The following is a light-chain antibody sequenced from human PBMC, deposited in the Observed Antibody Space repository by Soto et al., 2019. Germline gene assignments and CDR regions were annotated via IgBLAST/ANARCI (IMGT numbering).Light chain of an antibody. J-gene: IGKJ4*02. Sequence: EIVLTQSPGTLSLSPGERATLSCRASQSVSSSYLALYQQKPGQAPRLLIYEALNRATGIPARFSGSGSGTDFTLTISSLEPEDFVVYYCQQRNNWPLTFGGGTKVDIK. CDR1: QSVSSSY. CDR3: QQRNNWPLT. CDR2: EAL. V-gene: IGKV3D-20*02.